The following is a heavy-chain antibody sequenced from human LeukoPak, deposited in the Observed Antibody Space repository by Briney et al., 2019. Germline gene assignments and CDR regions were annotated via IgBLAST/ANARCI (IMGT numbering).Heavy chain of an antibody. Sequence: ASVKVSCKASGYTFTGYYMHWVRQAPGQGLEWMGWINPNSGGTNYAQKFQGRVTMTRDTSISTAYMGLNRLRSDDTAVYYCALWEIVHYAFDFWGQGTMVTVSS. CDR1: GYTFTGYY. V-gene: IGHV1-2*02. J-gene: IGHJ3*01. CDR2: INPNSGGT. CDR3: ALWEIVHYAFDF. D-gene: IGHD5-12*01.